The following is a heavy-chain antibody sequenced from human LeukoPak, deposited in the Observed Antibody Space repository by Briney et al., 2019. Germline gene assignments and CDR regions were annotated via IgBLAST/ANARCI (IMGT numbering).Heavy chain of an antibody. CDR3: ARSVVVAARGNWFDP. D-gene: IGHD2-15*01. CDR2: IDPSDSYT. J-gene: IGHJ5*02. Sequence: GESLKISCKGSGYSFTSYWISWVRQMPGKVLEWMGRIDPSDSYTNYSPSFQGHVTISADKSISTAYLQWSSLKASDTAMYYCARSVVVAARGNWFDPWGQGTLVTVSS. CDR1: GYSFTSYW. V-gene: IGHV5-10-1*01.